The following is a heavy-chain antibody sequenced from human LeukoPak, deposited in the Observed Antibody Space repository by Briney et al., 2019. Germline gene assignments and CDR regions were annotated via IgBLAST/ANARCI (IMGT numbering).Heavy chain of an antibody. CDR2: INWNGGST. CDR3: ARDLGYKDYVSAFDI. D-gene: IGHD5-24*01. CDR1: AFTFDDYG. J-gene: IGHJ3*02. Sequence: PGESLRLSCAASAFTFDDYGMTWVRQAPGKGLEWVSGINWNGGSTGYAVSVKGRFTISRDSAKNSLYLQMNSLRAEDTALYYCARDLGYKDYVSAFDIWGQGTMVTVSS. V-gene: IGHV3-20*04.